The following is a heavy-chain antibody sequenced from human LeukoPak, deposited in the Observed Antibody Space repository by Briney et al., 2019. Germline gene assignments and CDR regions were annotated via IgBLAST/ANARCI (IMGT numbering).Heavy chain of an antibody. Sequence: KSSETLSLTCAVYGGSFSGYYWSWIRQPPGKGLEWIGEINHSGSTNYNPSLKSRVTISVDTSKNQFSLKLSSVTAADTAVYYCARGRGGSWGQGTLVTVSS. CDR1: GGSFSGYY. D-gene: IGHD3-16*01. J-gene: IGHJ4*02. V-gene: IGHV4-34*01. CDR2: INHSGST. CDR3: ARGRGGS.